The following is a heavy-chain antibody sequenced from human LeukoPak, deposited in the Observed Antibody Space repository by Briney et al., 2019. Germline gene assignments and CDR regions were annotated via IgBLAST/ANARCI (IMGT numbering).Heavy chain of an antibody. V-gene: IGHV3-21*01. CDR1: GFTFSSYS. J-gene: IGHJ4*02. CDR3: ARDDWGGDSFDY. Sequence: PGGSLRLSCAASGFTFSSYSMNWVRQAPGKGLEWVSSISSSSSYIYYADSVKGRFTISRDNAKNSLYLQMNSLRAEDTAVYYCARDDWGGDSFDYWGQGTLVTVSS. CDR2: ISSSSSYI. D-gene: IGHD3-16*01.